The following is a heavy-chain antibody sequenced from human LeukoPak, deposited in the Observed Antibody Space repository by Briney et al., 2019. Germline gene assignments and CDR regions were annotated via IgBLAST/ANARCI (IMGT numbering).Heavy chain of an antibody. CDR3: ARGAYESSGHYYYFDY. D-gene: IGHD3-22*01. J-gene: IGHJ4*02. CDR1: GGSISTNS. Sequence: SETLSLTCTVSGGSISTNSWIWIRQPPGKGLEWIGYIYYSGTTNYNPSLKSRVTISVDTSKNQFSLKLSSVTAADTAIYYCARGAYESSGHYYYFDYWGQGALVTVSS. V-gene: IGHV4-59*01. CDR2: IYYSGTT.